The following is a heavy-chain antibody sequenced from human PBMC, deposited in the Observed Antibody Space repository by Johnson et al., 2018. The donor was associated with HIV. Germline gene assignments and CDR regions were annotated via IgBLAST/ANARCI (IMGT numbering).Heavy chain of an antibody. Sequence: VQLVESGGDVVQPGRSLRLSCAASGFTFSDSAMHWVRQAPGKGLEWVGRIRSKAYTYATAFAASVKGRFTISRDDSNNTAYLQMNSLRAEDTALYYCARSRGGGDYAPEAFDIWGQGTMVTVSS. CDR1: GFTFSDSA. CDR3: ARSRGGGDYAPEAFDI. D-gene: IGHD4-17*01. J-gene: IGHJ3*02. CDR2: IRSKAYTYAT. V-gene: IGHV3-73*01.